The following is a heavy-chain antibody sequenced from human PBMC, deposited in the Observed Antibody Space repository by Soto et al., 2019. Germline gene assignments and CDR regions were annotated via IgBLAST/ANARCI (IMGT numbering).Heavy chain of an antibody. V-gene: IGHV3-9*01. CDR3: AKSYCSGGSCYSNYFDY. CDR2: ISWNSGSI. CDR1: GFTFDDYA. D-gene: IGHD2-15*01. J-gene: IGHJ4*02. Sequence: DVQLVESGGGLVQPGRSLSLSCAASGFTFDDYAMHWVRQAPGKGLEWVSGISWNSGSIGYADSVKGRFTISRDNAKNSLYLQMNSLRAEDTALYYCAKSYCSGGSCYSNYFDYWGQGTLVTVSS.